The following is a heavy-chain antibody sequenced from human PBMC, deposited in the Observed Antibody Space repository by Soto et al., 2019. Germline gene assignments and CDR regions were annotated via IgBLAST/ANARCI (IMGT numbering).Heavy chain of an antibody. D-gene: IGHD3-3*01. CDR3: ARDGAHYDFWSGYADYYYGMDV. J-gene: IGHJ6*01. V-gene: IGHV3-33*01. Sequence: GGSLRLSCAASGFTFSSYGMHWVRQAPGKGLEWVAVIWYDGSNKYYADSVKGRFTISRDNSKNTLYLQMNSLRAEDTAVYYCARDGAHYDFWSGYADYYYGMDVWGQGTTDTGSA. CDR2: IWYDGSNK. CDR1: GFTFSSYG.